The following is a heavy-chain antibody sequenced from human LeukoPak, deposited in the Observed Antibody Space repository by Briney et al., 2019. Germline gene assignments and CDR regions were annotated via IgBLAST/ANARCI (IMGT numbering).Heavy chain of an antibody. D-gene: IGHD5-18*01. CDR3: ARVAAMVLEYYFDY. V-gene: IGHV4-31*03. Sequence: SETLSLTCTVSGGSISSGGYYWSWIRQHPGKGLEWIGYIYYSGSTYYNPSLKSRVTISVDTSKNQFSLKLSSVTAADTAVYYCARVAAMVLEYYFDYWGQGTLVTVSS. CDR2: IYYSGST. J-gene: IGHJ4*02. CDR1: GGSISSGGYY.